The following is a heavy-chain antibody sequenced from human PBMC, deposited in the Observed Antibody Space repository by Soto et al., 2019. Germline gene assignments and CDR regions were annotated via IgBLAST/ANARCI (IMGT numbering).Heavy chain of an antibody. CDR1: GFTFSSYG. Sequence: PGGSLRLSCAASGFTFSSYGMHWVRQAPGKGLEWVAVISYDGSNKYYADSVKGRFTISRDNSKNTLYLQMNSLRAEDTAVYYCAKDSAYYDILTGYPVLGGQGTLVTVSS. V-gene: IGHV3-30*18. CDR2: ISYDGSNK. D-gene: IGHD3-9*01. J-gene: IGHJ4*02. CDR3: AKDSAYYDILTGYPVL.